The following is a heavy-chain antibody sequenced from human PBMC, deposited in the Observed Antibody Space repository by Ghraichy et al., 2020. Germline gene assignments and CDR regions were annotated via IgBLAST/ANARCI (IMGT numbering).Heavy chain of an antibody. D-gene: IGHD3-16*01. J-gene: IGHJ6*02. CDR2: IHHSGTT. CDR1: GASINSGSYY. V-gene: IGHV4-39*02. Sequence: ETLSLTCTVSGASINSGSYYWVWIRQPPGKGLEWIGSIHHSGTTYFNPSLKSRVIISVDMPKNQFSLNLTSVTTADTALYFCARDHQLQPYAYYYGMDVWGQGTTVTVSS. CDR3: ARDHQLQPYAYYYGMDV.